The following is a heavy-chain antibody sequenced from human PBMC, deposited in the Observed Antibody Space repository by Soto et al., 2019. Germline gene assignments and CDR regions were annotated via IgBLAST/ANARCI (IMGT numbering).Heavy chain of an antibody. CDR2: INHSGST. D-gene: IGHD7-27*01. J-gene: IGHJ4*02. V-gene: IGHV4-34*01. Sequence: SETLSLTCAVYGGSLSGYYWSWIRQPPGKGLEWIGEINHSGSTNYNPSLKSRVTISVDTSKNQFSLKLSSVTAADTAVYYCARGWGRIFDYWGQGTLVTVSS. CDR3: ARGWGRIFDY. CDR1: GGSLSGYY.